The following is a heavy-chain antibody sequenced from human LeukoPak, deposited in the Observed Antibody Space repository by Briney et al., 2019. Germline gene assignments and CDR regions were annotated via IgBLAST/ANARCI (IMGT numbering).Heavy chain of an antibody. Sequence: PSETLSLTCTVSGGSISSYYWSWVRQPPGKGLEWMGYICYSGSTNYNPSLKSRVSISVDTSKNQFSLKLSSVTAADTAVYYCARAGDIVVVPAGAYGMDVWGQGTTVTVSS. CDR1: GGSISSYY. V-gene: IGHV4-59*01. D-gene: IGHD2-2*01. CDR2: ICYSGST. CDR3: ARAGDIVVVPAGAYGMDV. J-gene: IGHJ6*02.